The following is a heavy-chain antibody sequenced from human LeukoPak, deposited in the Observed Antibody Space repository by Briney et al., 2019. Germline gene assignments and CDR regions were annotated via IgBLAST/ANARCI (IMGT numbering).Heavy chain of an antibody. V-gene: IGHV1-69*06. J-gene: IGHJ5*02. CDR3: ARDKQGNWFDP. Sequence: ASVKVSCKASGYTFTGYYMHWVRQAPGQGLEWMGGIIPIFGTANYAQKFQGRVTITADKSTSTAYMELSSLRSEDTAVYYCARDKQGNWFDPWGQGTLVTVSS. CDR1: GYTFTGYY. D-gene: IGHD1/OR15-1a*01. CDR2: IIPIFGTA.